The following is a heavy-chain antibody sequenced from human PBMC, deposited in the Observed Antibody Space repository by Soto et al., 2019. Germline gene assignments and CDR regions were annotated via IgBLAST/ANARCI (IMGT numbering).Heavy chain of an antibody. CDR2: ISYDGSNK. J-gene: IGHJ4*02. CDR3: AREPGGTDFAECTYYFDC. CDR1: GFTFSSYA. Sequence: QVQLVESGGGVVQPRRSLRLSCAASGFTFSSYAMHWVRQAPGKGLEWVAVISYDGSNKYYADSVKGRFTISRDNSKNTLYLQMNSLRAEDTAVYYCAREPGGTDFAECTYYFDCWGQGTLVTVSS. D-gene: IGHD3-3*01. V-gene: IGHV3-30-3*01.